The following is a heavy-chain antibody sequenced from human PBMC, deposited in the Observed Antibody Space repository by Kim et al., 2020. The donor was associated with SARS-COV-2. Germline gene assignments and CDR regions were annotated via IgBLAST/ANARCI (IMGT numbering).Heavy chain of an antibody. V-gene: IGHV3-53*04. CDR2: IYSGGST. Sequence: LSLTCAASGFTVSSNYMSWVRQAPGKGLEWVSVIYSGGSTYYADSVKGRFTISRHNSKNTLYLQMNSLRAEDTAVYYCARHYYYYYGMDVWGQGTTVTVSS. CDR1: GFTVSSNY. CDR3: ARHYYYYYGMDV. J-gene: IGHJ6*02.